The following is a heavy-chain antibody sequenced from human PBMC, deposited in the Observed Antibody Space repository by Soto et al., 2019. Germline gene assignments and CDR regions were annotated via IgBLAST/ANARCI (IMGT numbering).Heavy chain of an antibody. CDR2: INPNSGGT. CDR1: GYTFTGYY. D-gene: IGHD2-2*01. J-gene: IGHJ5*02. Sequence: ASVKVSCKASGYTFTGYYMHWVRQAPGQGLEWMGWINPNSGGTNYAQKFQGRVTMTRDTPISTAYMELSRLRSDDTAVYYCARGRYCSSTSCYREGDRFDPWGQGTLVTVSS. CDR3: ARGRYCSSTSCYREGDRFDP. V-gene: IGHV1-2*02.